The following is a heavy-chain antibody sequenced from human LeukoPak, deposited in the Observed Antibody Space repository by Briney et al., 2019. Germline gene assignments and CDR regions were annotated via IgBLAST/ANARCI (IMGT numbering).Heavy chain of an antibody. CDR3: ARTEDYYGSFDPLGY. Sequence: PSQTLSLTCTVSGGSISSGGYYWSWIRQPAGKGLEWIGRIYTSGSTNYNPSLKSRVTISVDTSKNQFSLKLCSVTAADTAVYYCARTEDYYGSFDPLGYWGQGTLVTVSS. CDR2: IYTSGST. CDR1: GGSISSGGYY. J-gene: IGHJ4*02. V-gene: IGHV4-61*02. D-gene: IGHD3-10*01.